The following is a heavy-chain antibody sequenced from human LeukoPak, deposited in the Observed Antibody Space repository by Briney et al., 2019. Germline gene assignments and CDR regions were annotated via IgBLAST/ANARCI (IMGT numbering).Heavy chain of an antibody. CDR3: AKDRPPHSSSWSEYFDY. J-gene: IGHJ4*02. CDR2: ISGSGGST. V-gene: IGHV3-23*01. Sequence: PGGSLRLSCAASGFTFSSYAMSWVRQAPGKGLEWVSAISGSGGSTYYADSVKGRFTISRDNSKNTLYLQMNSLRAEDTAVYYCAKDRPPHSSSWSEYFDYWGQGTLVTVSS. CDR1: GFTFSSYA. D-gene: IGHD6-13*01.